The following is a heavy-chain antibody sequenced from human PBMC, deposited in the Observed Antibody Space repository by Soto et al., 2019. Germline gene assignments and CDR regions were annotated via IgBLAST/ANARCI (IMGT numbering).Heavy chain of an antibody. CDR1: GYAFTTYG. V-gene: IGHV1-18*01. J-gene: IGHJ4*02. Sequence: QVHLVQSGAEVKKPGASVKVSCKGSGYAFTTYGITWVRQAPGQGLERMGWISAHNGNTNYAQKLQGRVTVTRDTSTSTAYMELRCLRSDDRAVYYCARGRYGDYWGQGAVVTVSS. D-gene: IGHD1-1*01. CDR2: ISAHNGNT. CDR3: ARGRYGDY.